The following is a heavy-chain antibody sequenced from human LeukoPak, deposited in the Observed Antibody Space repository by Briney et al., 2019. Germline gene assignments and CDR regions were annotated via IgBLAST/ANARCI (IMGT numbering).Heavy chain of an antibody. J-gene: IGHJ4*02. D-gene: IGHD5-18*01. CDR2: INSDGSST. Sequence: GGSLRLSCAASGFTFSSYWMYWVRQAPGKGLVWVSRINSDGSSTSYADSVKGRFTISRDNAKNTLYLQANSLRAEDTAVYYCARESTSMAVFGLDYWGQGTLVTVSS. CDR1: GFTFSSYW. V-gene: IGHV3-74*01. CDR3: ARESTSMAVFGLDY.